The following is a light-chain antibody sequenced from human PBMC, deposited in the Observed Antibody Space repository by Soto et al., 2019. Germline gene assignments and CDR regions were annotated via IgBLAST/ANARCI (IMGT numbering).Light chain of an antibody. CDR2: DAF. J-gene: IGKJ1*01. CDR3: QQYHNLWT. CDR1: QSVSPY. Sequence: ENVLTQSPATLSLSQGERATLSCRASQSVSPYLAWYQQRPGQPPRLLIYDAFNRATGIPARFSGSGSGTEFTLAITSLQSEDFALYYCQQYHNLWTFGQGTKVDIK. V-gene: IGKV3D-15*01.